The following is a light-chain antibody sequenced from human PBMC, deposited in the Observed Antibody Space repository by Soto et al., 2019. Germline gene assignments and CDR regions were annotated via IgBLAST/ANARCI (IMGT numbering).Light chain of an antibody. CDR2: KAS. J-gene: IGKJ1*01. Sequence: IQMTQSPSSLSASVGDTVTITCRASQGIRNELGWYQQKPGKAPKLLIYKASTLKSGVPSRFSGSGSGTEFTLTISSLQPDDFATYYCQHYNSYSEAFGQGTKVDI. CDR3: QHYNSYSEA. CDR1: QGIRNE. V-gene: IGKV1-5*03.